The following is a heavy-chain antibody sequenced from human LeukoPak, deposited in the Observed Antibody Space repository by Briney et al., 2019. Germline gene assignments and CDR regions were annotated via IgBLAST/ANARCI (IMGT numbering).Heavy chain of an antibody. J-gene: IGHJ4*02. Sequence: SETLSLTCAVYGGSFSGYYWSWIRQPPGKGLEWIGEINHSGSTNYNPSLKSRVTISVDTSKNQFSLKLSSVTAADTAVYYCARDRVGSGWFDYWGQGTLVTVSS. D-gene: IGHD6-19*01. V-gene: IGHV4-34*01. CDR3: ARDRVGSGWFDY. CDR2: INHSGST. CDR1: GGSFSGYY.